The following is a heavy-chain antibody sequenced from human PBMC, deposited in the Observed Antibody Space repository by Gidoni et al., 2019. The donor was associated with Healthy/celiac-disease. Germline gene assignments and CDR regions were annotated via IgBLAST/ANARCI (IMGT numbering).Heavy chain of an antibody. CDR2: INHSGST. CDR1: GGSFSGYY. D-gene: IGHD4-17*01. Sequence: QVQLQQWGAGLLKPSETLSLTCAVYGGSFSGYYWSWIRQPPGKGLEWIGEINHSGSTNYTPALKSRVTISVDTSKNQFSLKLSSVTAADTAVYYCARATVVTSRNWYFDLWGRGTLVTVSS. CDR3: ARATVVTSRNWYFDL. V-gene: IGHV4-34*01. J-gene: IGHJ2*01.